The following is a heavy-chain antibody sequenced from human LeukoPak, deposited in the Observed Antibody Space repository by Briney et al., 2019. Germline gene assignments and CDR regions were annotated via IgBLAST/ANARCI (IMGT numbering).Heavy chain of an antibody. D-gene: IGHD3-22*01. J-gene: IGHJ3*02. CDR3: ARDEFYGSNLDAFDI. CDR1: GFTFSSYW. CDR2: IKQDGSEK. V-gene: IGHV3-7*01. Sequence: SGGSLRLSCAASGFTFSSYWMSWVRQAPGKGLEWVANIKQDGSEKYYVDSVKGRFTISGDNAKNSLYLQMNSLRAEDTAVYYCARDEFYGSNLDAFDIWGRGTVVTVSS.